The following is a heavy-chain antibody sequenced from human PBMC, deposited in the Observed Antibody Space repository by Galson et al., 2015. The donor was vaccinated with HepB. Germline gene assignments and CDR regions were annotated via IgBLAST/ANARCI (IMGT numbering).Heavy chain of an antibody. CDR2: ISGGSGDRT. D-gene: IGHD6-25*01. CDR1: GFTFTNYV. Sequence: SLRLSCAASGFTFTNYVMNWVRQAPGKGLEWVSTISGGSGDRTYYADSAKGRFTISRDNSKNTLDLQANSLRVEDTAIYYCAKYRASSGPGRRAFDIWGQGTMVIVSS. CDR3: AKYRASSGPGRRAFDI. J-gene: IGHJ3*02. V-gene: IGHV3-23*01.